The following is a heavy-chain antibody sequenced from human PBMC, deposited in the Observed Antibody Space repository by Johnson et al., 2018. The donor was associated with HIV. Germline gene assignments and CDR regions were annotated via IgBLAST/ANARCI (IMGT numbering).Heavy chain of an antibody. V-gene: IGHV3-66*01. CDR1: GFTFDDYA. J-gene: IGHJ3*02. D-gene: IGHD1-26*01. CDR3: AGGGGSSVAFDI. CDR2: IYSGGST. Sequence: VQLVESGGGLVQPGRSQRLSCTASGFTFDDYAMHWVRLAPGKGLEWVSVIYSGGSTYYADSVKGRFTISRDNSKNTLYLQMNSLRAEDTAVYYCAGGGGSSVAFDIWGQGTMVTVSS.